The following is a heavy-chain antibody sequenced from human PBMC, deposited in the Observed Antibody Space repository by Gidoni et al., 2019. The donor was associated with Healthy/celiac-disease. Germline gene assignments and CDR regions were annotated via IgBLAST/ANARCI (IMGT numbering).Heavy chain of an antibody. CDR2: IWYDGSNK. CDR1: GFTFSSYG. D-gene: IGHD6-13*01. CDR3: ARDLIAAATSYGMDV. J-gene: IGHJ6*02. Sequence: QVQLVESGGGVVQPGRSLRLSCAASGFTFSSYGMHWVRQAPGKGLEWVAVIWYDGSNKYYADSVKGRFTIARDNSKNTLYLQMNSLRAEDTAVYYCARDLIAAATSYGMDVWGQGTTVTVSS. V-gene: IGHV3-33*01.